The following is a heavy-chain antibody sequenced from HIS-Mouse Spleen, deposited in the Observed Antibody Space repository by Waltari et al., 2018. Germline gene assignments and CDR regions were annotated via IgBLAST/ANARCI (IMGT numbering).Heavy chain of an antibody. V-gene: IGHV4-30-4*01. J-gene: IGHJ5*02. CDR2: IYYSGST. D-gene: IGHD7-27*01. CDR1: GVPISRGDYY. Sequence: QVQLQESGPGLVKPSQTLSLTCTVSGVPISRGDYYWSWIRQPPGKGLEWIGYIYYSGSTYYNPSLKSRVTISVDTSKNQFSLKLSSVTAADTAVYYCARAQLGNWFDPWGQGTLVTVSS. CDR3: ARAQLGNWFDP.